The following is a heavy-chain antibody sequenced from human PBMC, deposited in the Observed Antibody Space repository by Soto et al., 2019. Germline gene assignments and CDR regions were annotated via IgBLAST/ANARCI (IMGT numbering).Heavy chain of an antibody. D-gene: IGHD3-9*01. V-gene: IGHV1-18*01. CDR1: GYTFTSYG. CDR3: ASGILRYFDWLRPLNY. J-gene: IGHJ4*02. Sequence: GASVKVSCKASGYTFTSYGISWVRQAPGQGLEWMGWISAYNGNTNYAQKLQGRVTMTTDTSTSTAYMELRSLRSDDTAVYYCASGILRYFDWLRPLNYWGQGTLVTVSS. CDR2: ISAYNGNT.